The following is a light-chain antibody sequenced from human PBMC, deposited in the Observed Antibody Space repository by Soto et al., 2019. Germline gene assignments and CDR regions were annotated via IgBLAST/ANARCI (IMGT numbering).Light chain of an antibody. CDR3: QQYKSSPWR. CDR1: ESISSW. V-gene: IGKV1-5*03. CDR2: KAS. Sequence: SSCRASESISSWLAWYQQKPGKASKLLMYKASSLESGVPSRFSGSGSGTEFTLTISSLQPDDFATYYCQQYKSSPWRFGEGTKVDIK. J-gene: IGKJ1*01.